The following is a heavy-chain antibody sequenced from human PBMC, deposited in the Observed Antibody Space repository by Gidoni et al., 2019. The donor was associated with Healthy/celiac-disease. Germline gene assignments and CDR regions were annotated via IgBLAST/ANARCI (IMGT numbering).Heavy chain of an antibody. CDR2: IYYSGST. CDR1: GGSISSSSYY. J-gene: IGHJ3*02. CDR3: ARRRLQPDAFDI. V-gene: IGHV4-39*01. Sequence: QLQLQESGPGLVKPSETLSLTCTGSGGSISSSSYYWGWIRQPPGKGLEWIGSIYYSGSTYYNPSLKSRVTISVDTAKNQFSLKLSSVTAADTAVYYCARRRLQPDAFDIWGQGTMVTVSS. D-gene: IGHD2-2*01.